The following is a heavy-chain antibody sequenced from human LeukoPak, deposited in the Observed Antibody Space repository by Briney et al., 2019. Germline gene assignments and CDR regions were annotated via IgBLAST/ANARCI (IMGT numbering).Heavy chain of an antibody. V-gene: IGHV4-39*07. J-gene: IGHJ4*02. CDR1: GGSISSSSYY. CDR2: IYYSGST. Sequence: SETLSLTCTVSGGSISSSSYYWGWIRQPPGKGLEWIGSIYYSGSTYYNPSLKSRVTISVDTSKNQFSLKLTSVTAADTAVYYCARDDYTTSSGASSEFDYWGQGTLVTVSS. D-gene: IGHD6-6*01. CDR3: ARDDYTTSSGASSEFDY.